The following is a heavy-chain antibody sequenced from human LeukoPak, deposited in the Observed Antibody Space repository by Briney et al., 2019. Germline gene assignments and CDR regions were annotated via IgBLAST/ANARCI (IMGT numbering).Heavy chain of an antibody. CDR2: IYYSGST. CDR3: ARDKGGIVGINAFDI. D-gene: IGHD1-26*01. CDR1: GGSISSYY. J-gene: IGHJ3*02. Sequence: PSETLSLTCTVSGGSISSYYWSWIRQPPGKGLEWTGYIYYSGSTNYNPSLKSRVTISVDTSKNQFSLKLSSVTAADTAVYYCARDKGGIVGINAFDIWGQGTMVTVSS. V-gene: IGHV4-59*01.